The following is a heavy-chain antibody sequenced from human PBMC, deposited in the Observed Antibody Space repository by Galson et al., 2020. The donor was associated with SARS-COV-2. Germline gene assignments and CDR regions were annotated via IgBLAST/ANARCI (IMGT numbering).Heavy chain of an antibody. CDR1: GFPFSSYS. D-gene: IGHD2-15*01. CDR3: ARVGGMATTPATYYYYGLDV. Sequence: GGSLRLSCAASGFPFSSYSMNWVRQAPGKGLEWVSSISAGSSYIYYADSVKGRFTISRDNAKNSLYLQMNSLRAEDTAVYYCARVGGMATTPATYYYYGLDVWGQGTTCTVSS. CDR2: ISAGSSYI. V-gene: IGHV3-21*01. J-gene: IGHJ6*02.